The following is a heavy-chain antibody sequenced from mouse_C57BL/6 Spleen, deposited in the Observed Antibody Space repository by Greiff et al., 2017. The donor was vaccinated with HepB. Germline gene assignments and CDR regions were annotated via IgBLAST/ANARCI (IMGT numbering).Heavy chain of an antibody. D-gene: IGHD2-1*01. V-gene: IGHV1-12*01. J-gene: IGHJ4*01. CDR1: GYTFTSYY. Sequence: QVQLQQPGAELVRPGASVKMSCKASGYTFTSYYMHWVKQTPRQGLEWIGAIYPGNGDTSYNQKFKGKATLTVDKTSSTAYMQLSSLTSEDSAVYFCARDYYATYYAMDYWGQGTSVTVSS. CDR3: ARDYYATYYAMDY. CDR2: IYPGNGDT.